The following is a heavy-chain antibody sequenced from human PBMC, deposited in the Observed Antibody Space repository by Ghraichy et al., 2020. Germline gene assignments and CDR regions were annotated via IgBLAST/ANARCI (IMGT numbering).Heavy chain of an antibody. J-gene: IGHJ6*02. CDR1: GFPFGDYH. D-gene: IGHD4-23*01. Sequence: GGSLRLSCVGSGFPFGDYHLNWVRQSPGKGLEWISYISTSSRSIFYADSVKGRFTISRDNAQNSLFLQMRSLRDEDTAVYYCARASRVVRFYYYDGMDVWGQGTTVTVS. CDR3: ARASRVVRFYYYDGMDV. V-gene: IGHV3-48*02. CDR2: ISTSSRSI.